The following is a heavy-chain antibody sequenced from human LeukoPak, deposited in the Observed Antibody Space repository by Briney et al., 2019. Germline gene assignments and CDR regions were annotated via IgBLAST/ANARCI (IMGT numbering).Heavy chain of an antibody. V-gene: IGHV3-74*01. J-gene: IGHJ4*02. D-gene: IGHD6-19*01. Sequence: GGSLRLSCAVSGFTFSSYWMHWVRQAPGKGLVRVSRINNDGSTTAYADSVKGRLTISRDNTKNTLYLQMNSLRAEDTAVYYCARTYSSFDYWGQGTLVTVSS. CDR3: ARTYSSFDY. CDR1: GFTFSSYW. CDR2: INNDGSTT.